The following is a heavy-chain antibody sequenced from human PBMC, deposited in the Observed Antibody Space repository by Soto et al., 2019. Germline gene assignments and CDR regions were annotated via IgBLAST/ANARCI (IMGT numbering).Heavy chain of an antibody. D-gene: IGHD1-26*01. CDR2: INHSGFT. CDR1: GGSLRGHY. Sequence: PETLSLTCPVSGGSLRGHYWSWSRQSPEKGLEWIGEINHSGFTNYNPTLKSRVTISRDASKNQFSLRLSSMTAADSAVYFCARAAVKLGATLFDAWGQGTLVTVSS. J-gene: IGHJ4*02. V-gene: IGHV4-34*01. CDR3: ARAAVKLGATLFDA.